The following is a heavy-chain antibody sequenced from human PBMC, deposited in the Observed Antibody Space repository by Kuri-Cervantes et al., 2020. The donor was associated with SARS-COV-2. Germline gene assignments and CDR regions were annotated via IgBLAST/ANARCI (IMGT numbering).Heavy chain of an antibody. CDR2: VSWNGSRT. CDR1: GFTFGNRD. D-gene: IGHD6-13*01. Sequence: GGSLRLSCAASGFTFGNRDMNWVRQAPGKGLEWVLGVSWNGSRTHYADSVKGRFIISRDNSRNFLYQQMNSLGPEDMAVYYCVRHKAAAGIVAPDWGQGTLVTVSS. CDR3: VRHKAAAGIVAPD. J-gene: IGHJ4*02. V-gene: IGHV3-19*01.